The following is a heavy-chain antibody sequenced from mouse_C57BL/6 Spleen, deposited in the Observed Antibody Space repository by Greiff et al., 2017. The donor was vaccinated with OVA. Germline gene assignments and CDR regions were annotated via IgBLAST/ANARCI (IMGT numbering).Heavy chain of an antibody. CDR1: GFTFSDYG. J-gene: IGHJ4*01. D-gene: IGHD1-1*01. V-gene: IGHV5-17*01. CDR2: ISSGSSTI. Sequence: EVKVVESGGGLVKPGGSLKLSCAASGFTFSDYGMHWVRQAPEKGLEWVAYISSGSSTIYYADTVKGRFTISRDNAKNTLFLQMTSLRSEDTAMYYCAREPHYGSSYAMDYWGQGTSVTVSS. CDR3: AREPHYGSSYAMDY.